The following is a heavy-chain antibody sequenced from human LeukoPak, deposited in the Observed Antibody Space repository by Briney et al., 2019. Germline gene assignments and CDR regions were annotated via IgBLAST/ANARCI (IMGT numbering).Heavy chain of an antibody. CDR2: ISSNGGSK. Sequence: GGTLRLSCSASRFTFSSYAMHWVPQAPGKGLEYVSAISSNGGSKYYADSVRGRFTISRDNSKNTLYLQMRSLRAEDTAFYYCVKDVFDYGDYEGGFGYWGQGTLVTVSS. CDR1: RFTFSSYA. V-gene: IGHV3-64D*06. D-gene: IGHD4-17*01. CDR3: VKDVFDYGDYEGGFGY. J-gene: IGHJ4*02.